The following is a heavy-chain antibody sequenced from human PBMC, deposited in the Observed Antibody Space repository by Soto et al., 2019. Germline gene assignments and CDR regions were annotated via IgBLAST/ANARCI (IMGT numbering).Heavy chain of an antibody. CDR2: IIPIFGTA. Sequence: QVQLVQSGAEVKKPGSSVKVSCKASGGTFSSYAISWVRQAPGQGLEWMGGIIPIFGTANYAQKFQGRVTITADESTSTAYMELSSLRSEDTAVYYCASFTGIVVVTATPQYYFDYWGQGTLVTVSS. V-gene: IGHV1-69*01. CDR3: ASFTGIVVVTATPQYYFDY. J-gene: IGHJ4*02. CDR1: GGTFSSYA. D-gene: IGHD2-21*02.